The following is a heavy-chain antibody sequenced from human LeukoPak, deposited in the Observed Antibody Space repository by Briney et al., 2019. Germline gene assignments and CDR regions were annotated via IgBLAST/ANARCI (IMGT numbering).Heavy chain of an antibody. D-gene: IGHD5-18*01. Sequence: SETLSLTCTVSGGSINTYYWSWIRQPPGKGLEWIGYISYSGSTNYNPSLKSRVTISVDTSKNQFSLKLSSVTAADTAVYYCARRAPYSYEWSTLDYWGQGTLVTVSS. V-gene: IGHV4-59*08. CDR3: ARRAPYSYEWSTLDY. CDR2: ISYSGST. CDR1: GGSINTYY. J-gene: IGHJ4*02.